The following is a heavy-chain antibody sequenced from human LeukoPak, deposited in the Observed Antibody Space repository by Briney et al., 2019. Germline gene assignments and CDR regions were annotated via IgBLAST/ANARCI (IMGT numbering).Heavy chain of an antibody. J-gene: IGHJ3*01. V-gene: IGHV4-34*01. CDR1: GGSFSGYY. D-gene: IGHD3-22*01. CDR3: ASGLIDSSGYYYPGGV. Sequence: SETLSLTCAVYGGSFSGYYWSWIRQPPGKGLEWIGEINHSGSTNYNPSLKSRVTISVDTSKNQFSLKLSSVTAADTAVYYCASGLIDSSGYYYPGGVWGQGTMVTVSS. CDR2: INHSGST.